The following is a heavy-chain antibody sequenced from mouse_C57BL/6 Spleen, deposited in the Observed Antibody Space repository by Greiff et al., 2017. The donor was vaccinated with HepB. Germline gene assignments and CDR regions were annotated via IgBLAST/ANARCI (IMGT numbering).Heavy chain of an antibody. J-gene: IGHJ2*01. Sequence: QVQLQQPGAELVKPGASVKMSCKASGYTFTSYWITWVKQRPGQGLEWIGDIYPGSGSTNYNEKFKSKDTLTVATSSSTAYMQLSRLTSEDSAVYYCARWIYYYGSRYFDYWGQGTTLTVSS. D-gene: IGHD1-1*01. CDR3: ARWIYYYGSRYFDY. V-gene: IGHV1-55*01. CDR2: IYPGSGST. CDR1: GYTFTSYW.